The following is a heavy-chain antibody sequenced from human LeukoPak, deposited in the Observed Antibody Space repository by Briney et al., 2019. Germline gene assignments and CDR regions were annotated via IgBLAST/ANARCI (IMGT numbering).Heavy chain of an antibody. V-gene: IGHV3-23*01. CDR2: ISGSGGST. CDR3: ATETNGRHYDY. J-gene: IGHJ4*02. CDR1: GFTFSSYA. D-gene: IGHD1-14*01. Sequence: GGSLRLSCAASGFTFSSYAMSWVRQAPGKGLEWVSAISGSGGSTYYADSVKGRFTISRDNADNFLYLQMNSLRAEDTAVYYCATETNGRHYDYWGQGTLLTVSS.